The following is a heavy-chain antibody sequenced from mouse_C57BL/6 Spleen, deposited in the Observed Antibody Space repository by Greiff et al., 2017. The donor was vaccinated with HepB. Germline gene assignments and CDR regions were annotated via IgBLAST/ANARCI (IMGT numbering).Heavy chain of an antibody. V-gene: IGHV1-64*01. J-gene: IGHJ3*01. CDR2: IHPNSGST. Sequence: VQLQQSGAELVKPGASVKLSCKASGYTFTSYCMHWVKQRPGQGLEWIGMIHPNSGSTNYKEKFKSKATLTADKSSSTAYMQLSSLTSEDSAVYYCAIDYDEGVACYFDYWGQGTLVTVSA. D-gene: IGHD2-4*01. CDR1: GYTFTSYC. CDR3: AIDYDEGVACYFDY.